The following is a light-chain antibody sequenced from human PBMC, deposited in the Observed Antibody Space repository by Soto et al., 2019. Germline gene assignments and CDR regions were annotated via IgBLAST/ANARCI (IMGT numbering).Light chain of an antibody. V-gene: IGKV3-11*02. CDR1: QSINSF. CDR3: QQRRNWPPIT. Sequence: IVLAQSPRTLSLSPGEGATLSCRASQSINSFLAWYQQRRGQAPRLLIHAASHRATAIPARFSGSGCGRDFSLTTSSLEPEDFAVYYCQQRRNWPPITFGQGTRLEIK. J-gene: IGKJ5*01. CDR2: AAS.